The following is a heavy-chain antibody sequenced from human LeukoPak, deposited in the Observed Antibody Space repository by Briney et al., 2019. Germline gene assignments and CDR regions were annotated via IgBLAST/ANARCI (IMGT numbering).Heavy chain of an antibody. J-gene: IGHJ4*02. CDR2: LYYTGTT. V-gene: IGHV4-59*12. CDR3: ARDSDYGSGSYGY. D-gene: IGHD3-10*01. Sequence: SETLSLTCAVSGGSISGYYWSWIRQPPGRGLEWIGYLYYTGTTKYNPSLKSRVTMSLDTSKNQFSLNLRSVTDADTAVYYCARDSDYGSGSYGYWGQGTLVTVSS. CDR1: GGSISGYY.